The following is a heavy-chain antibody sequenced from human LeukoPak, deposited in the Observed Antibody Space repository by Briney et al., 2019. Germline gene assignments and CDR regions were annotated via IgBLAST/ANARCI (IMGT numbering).Heavy chain of an antibody. CDR2: ISASGGST. CDR3: AKHYYYDSSGYPYYFDY. J-gene: IGHJ4*02. D-gene: IGHD3-22*01. Sequence: GGSLRLSCAASGFTFSSSAMSWVRQVPGKGLEWVSGISASGGSTYYADSVKGRFTISRDNSKNTLYLQMNSLRAEDTAVYYCAKHYYYDSSGYPYYFDYWGQGTLVTVSS. CDR1: GFTFSSSA. V-gene: IGHV3-23*01.